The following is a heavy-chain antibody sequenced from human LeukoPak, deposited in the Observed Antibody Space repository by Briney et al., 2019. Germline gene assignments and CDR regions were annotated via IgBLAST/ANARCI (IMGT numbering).Heavy chain of an antibody. CDR3: AKAVVVVPAAMPYYFDY. CDR1: GFTFSSYG. Sequence: PGGSLRLACAASGFTFSSYGMSWVRQAPGKGLEWVSTISGSGGSTYYADSVKGRFTISRDNSKNTLYLQMNSLRAEDTAVYYCAKAVVVVPAAMPYYFDYWGQGTLVTVSS. J-gene: IGHJ4*02. V-gene: IGHV3-23*01. CDR2: ISGSGGST. D-gene: IGHD2-2*01.